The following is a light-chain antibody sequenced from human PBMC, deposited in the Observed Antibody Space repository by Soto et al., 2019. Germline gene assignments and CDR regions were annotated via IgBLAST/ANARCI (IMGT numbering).Light chain of an antibody. CDR3: SSHAVTNTVV. CDR2: EVT. Sequence: QSALTQPPSASGSPGQSVTISCTGTSSDVGDYNFVSWYQQHPGKAPKLIIYEVTQRPSGVPDRFSGSKSGNTASLTVSGLQAEDEASYYCSSHAVTNTVVFGGGTKLTVL. V-gene: IGLV2-8*01. CDR1: SSDVGDYNF. J-gene: IGLJ2*01.